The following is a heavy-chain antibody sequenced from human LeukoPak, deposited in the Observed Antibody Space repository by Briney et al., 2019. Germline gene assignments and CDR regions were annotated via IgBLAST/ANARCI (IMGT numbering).Heavy chain of an antibody. D-gene: IGHD6-6*01. Sequence: SETLSLTCTVSGGSISISSYYWGWIRQPPGKGLEWIAYMYYSGNTNYNPSLKSRVTVSLDTSKKQFSLTLTSVTAADTAVYYCAREGIYSSSSYFDSWGQGTLVTVSS. CDR1: GGSISISSYY. V-gene: IGHV4-61*01. CDR2: MYYSGNT. J-gene: IGHJ4*02. CDR3: AREGIYSSSSYFDS.